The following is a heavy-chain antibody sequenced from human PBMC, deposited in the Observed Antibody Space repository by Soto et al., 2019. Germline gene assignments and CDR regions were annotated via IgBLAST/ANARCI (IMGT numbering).Heavy chain of an antibody. V-gene: IGHV3-30*18. Sequence: AGGSLGILYAAPWFTISKHGMDRVRQGPSKGVEWVAVISYDGSNKYYADSVKGRFTISRDNAKNTLYLQLNSLRADDTAVYYCAKAYQVWFSSGYYYFDYWGQGTLVTVSS. D-gene: IGHD3-22*01. CDR1: WFTISKHG. CDR2: ISYDGSNK. CDR3: AKAYQVWFSSGYYYFDY. J-gene: IGHJ4*02.